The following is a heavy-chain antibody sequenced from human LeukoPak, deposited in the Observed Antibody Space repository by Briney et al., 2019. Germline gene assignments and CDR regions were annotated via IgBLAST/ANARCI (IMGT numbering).Heavy chain of an antibody. J-gene: IGHJ4*02. CDR2: INPNSGGT. V-gene: IGHV1-2*06. CDR1: GYTFTGYY. D-gene: IGHD6-19*01. CDR3: ARDSSGWYVWVDY. Sequence: EASVKVSCKASGYTFTGYYMHWVRQAPGQGLEWMGRINPNSGGTNYAQKFQGRVTMTRDTSISTAYMELSRLRSDDTAVYYCARDSSGWYVWVDYWGQGTLVTVSS.